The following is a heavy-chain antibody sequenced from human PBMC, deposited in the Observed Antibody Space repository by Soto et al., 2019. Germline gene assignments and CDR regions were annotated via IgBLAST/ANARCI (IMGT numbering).Heavy chain of an antibody. J-gene: IGHJ4*02. CDR3: ARDCRGGGSSVSCYCY. CDR2: ISSSADSI. CDR1: GFTFSDYY. Sequence: QVQLVESGGGLVKPGGSLRLSCAASGFTFSDYYMSWIRQAPGKGLEWVSYISSSADSIYYADSVKGRFTISRDNAKNSLYLQMNSLRAEDSAVYYCARDCRGGGSSVSCYCYWGQGTLVTVSS. D-gene: IGHD2-2*01. V-gene: IGHV3-11*01.